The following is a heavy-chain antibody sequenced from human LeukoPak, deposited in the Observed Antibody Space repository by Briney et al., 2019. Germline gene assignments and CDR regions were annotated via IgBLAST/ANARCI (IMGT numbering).Heavy chain of an antibody. CDR2: ISAYNGNT. D-gene: IGHD2-2*02. CDR3: ARHPYCSSTSCYKSEYFQH. V-gene: IGHV1-18*01. CDR1: GYTFTSYG. J-gene: IGHJ1*01. Sequence: ASVKVSCKASGYTFTSYGISWVRQAPGQGLEWMGWISAYNGNTNYAQKLQGRVTMTTDTSTSTAYMELRSLRSDDTAVYYCARHPYCSSTSCYKSEYFQHWGQGTLVTVSS.